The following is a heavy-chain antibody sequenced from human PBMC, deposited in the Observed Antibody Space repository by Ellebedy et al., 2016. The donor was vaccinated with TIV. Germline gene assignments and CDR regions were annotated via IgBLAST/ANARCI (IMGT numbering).Heavy chain of an antibody. CDR3: ARLRHYGGDSVWFFDL. D-gene: IGHD4-23*01. J-gene: IGHJ2*01. CDR1: GFNISNYY. V-gene: IGHV3-53*01. Sequence: PGGSLRLSCAASGFNISNYYLSWVRQAPGKGLEWVSVFYSDGHTYYADSVKGRFTISRDNSKNTLYLQMDSLRAADTAVYYCARLRHYGGDSVWFFDLWGRGTLVTVSS. CDR2: FYSDGHT.